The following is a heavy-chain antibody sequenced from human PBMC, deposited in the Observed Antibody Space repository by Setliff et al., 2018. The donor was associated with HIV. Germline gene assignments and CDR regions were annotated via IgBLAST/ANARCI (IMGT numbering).Heavy chain of an antibody. CDR2: IYYTGST. D-gene: IGHD1-7*01. CDR3: ARGQTRFYFDY. V-gene: IGHV4-39*07. CDR1: GGSISTSRHY. J-gene: IGHJ4*02. Sequence: SETLSLTCTVSGGSISTSRHYWGWIRQPPGKGLEWIGSIYYTGSTYYNPSLKSRVTISVDTSKNQFSLKLSSVTAADTAVYYCARGQTRFYFDYWGQGTLVTVSS.